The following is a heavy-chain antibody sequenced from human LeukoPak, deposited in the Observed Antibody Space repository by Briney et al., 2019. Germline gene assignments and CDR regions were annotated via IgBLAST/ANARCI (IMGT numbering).Heavy chain of an antibody. V-gene: IGHV1-2*02. Sequence: ASVKVSCKASGYTFTGYYMHWVRQAPGQGLEWMGWINPNSGGTNYAQKFQGRVTTTRDTSISTAYMELSRLRSDDTAVYYCARDTYDIGASDYWGQGTLVTVSS. J-gene: IGHJ4*02. CDR3: ARDTYDIGASDY. D-gene: IGHD3-22*01. CDR2: INPNSGGT. CDR1: GYTFTGYY.